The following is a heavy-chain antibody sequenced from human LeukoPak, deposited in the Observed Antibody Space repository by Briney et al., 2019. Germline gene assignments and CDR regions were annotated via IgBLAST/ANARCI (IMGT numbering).Heavy chain of an antibody. D-gene: IGHD5-12*01. CDR2: ISYDGSNK. CDR1: GFTFSSYG. V-gene: IGHV3-30*18. J-gene: IGHJ4*02. Sequence: GGSLRLSCAASGFTFSSYGMHWVRQAPGKGLEWVAVISYDGSNKYYADSVKGRFTISRDSSKNTLYLQMNSLRAEDTAVYYCAKDPHPIRGYYFDYWGQGTLVTVSS. CDR3: AKDPHPIRGYYFDY.